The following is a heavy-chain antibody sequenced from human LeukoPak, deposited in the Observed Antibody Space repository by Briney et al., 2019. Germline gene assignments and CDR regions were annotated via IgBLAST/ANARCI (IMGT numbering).Heavy chain of an antibody. CDR3: ARDQNGYRGVYYFDY. J-gene: IGHJ4*02. CDR2: ISSSGSTI. CDR1: GFTFSDYY. V-gene: IGHV3-11*01. Sequence: GGSLRLSCAASGFTFSDYYMSWIRQAPGKGLEGVSYISSSGSTIYYADSVKGRFTISRDNAKNSLYLQMNSLRAEDTAVYYCARDQNGYRGVYYFDYWGQGTLVPSPQ. D-gene: IGHD5-24*01.